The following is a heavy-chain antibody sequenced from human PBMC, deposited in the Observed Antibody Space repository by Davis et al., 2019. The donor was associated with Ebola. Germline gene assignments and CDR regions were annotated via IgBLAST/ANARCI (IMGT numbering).Heavy chain of an antibody. J-gene: IGHJ4*03. CDR1: GDTLTSYA. CDR2: IIPVFRTA. Sequence: SVKVSCKAVGDTLTSYAMTWVRQAPGQGLEWMGGIIPVFRTANYAQKFQGRVTITADESTRTAYMELNGLRSEDTAVYYCAHLGPQRYCSGGGCHGYLDYWGQGTTVTVSS. V-gene: IGHV1-69*13. D-gene: IGHD2-15*01. CDR3: AHLGPQRYCSGGGCHGYLDY.